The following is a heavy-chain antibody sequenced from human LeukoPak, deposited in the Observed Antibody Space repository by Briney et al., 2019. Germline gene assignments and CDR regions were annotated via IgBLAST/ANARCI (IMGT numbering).Heavy chain of an antibody. Sequence: SETLSLTCTVSGASITSFHWTWIRQPAGKGLEGIGLIYSSGSTIYNPSLQSRVAISVDMTKNQLSLKLTSVTAAETHMYHRPNNDGDYWGQGTPVTVSS. D-gene: IGHD1-1*01. CDR2: IYSSGST. J-gene: IGHJ4*02. CDR3: PNNDGDY. CDR1: GASITSFH. V-gene: IGHV4-4*07.